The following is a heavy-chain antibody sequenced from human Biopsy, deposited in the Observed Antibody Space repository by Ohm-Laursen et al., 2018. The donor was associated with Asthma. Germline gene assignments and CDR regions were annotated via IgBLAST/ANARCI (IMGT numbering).Heavy chain of an antibody. CDR2: IYYTGTT. J-gene: IGHJ4*02. CDR3: SRNKIEDGIYFDN. Sequence: GTLSLTCTVSGDSINSYYWTWIRQPPGKGLEWIGYIYYTGTTNSNPSLKSRVTMSVDTSKNQFSLKLSSVTAADTAVYYCSRNKIEDGIYFDNWGQGTLVTVSS. D-gene: IGHD5-24*01. CDR1: GDSINSYY. V-gene: IGHV4-59*01.